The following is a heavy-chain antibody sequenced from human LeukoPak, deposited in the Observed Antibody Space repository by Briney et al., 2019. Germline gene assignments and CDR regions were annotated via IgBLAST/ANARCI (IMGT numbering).Heavy chain of an antibody. CDR2: INPNSGGT. Sequence: ASVKVSCKASGYTFTGYYMHWVRQAPGQGLEWMGWINPNSGGTNYAQKSQGRVTMTRDTSISTAYMELSRLRSDDTAVYYCARDSGVWFGELGFSNWFDPWGQGTLVTVSS. CDR1: GYTFTGYY. J-gene: IGHJ5*02. D-gene: IGHD3-10*01. V-gene: IGHV1-2*02. CDR3: ARDSGVWFGELGFSNWFDP.